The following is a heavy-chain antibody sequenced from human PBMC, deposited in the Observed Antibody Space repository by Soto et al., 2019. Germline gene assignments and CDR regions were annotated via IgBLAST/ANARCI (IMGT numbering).Heavy chain of an antibody. CDR3: TRERSLVSFLFDY. V-gene: IGHV3-33*01. Sequence: PGGALRLSCAASGFTFISYGMHLVLQAPCKGLEWVAVIWYDGSNKYYADSVKGRFTISRDNSKNIVSLQMDSLRVDDTAVYYCTRERSLVSFLFDYWGTGTLVTVSS. CDR2: IWYDGSNK. J-gene: IGHJ4*02. D-gene: IGHD3-16*01. CDR1: GFTFISYG.